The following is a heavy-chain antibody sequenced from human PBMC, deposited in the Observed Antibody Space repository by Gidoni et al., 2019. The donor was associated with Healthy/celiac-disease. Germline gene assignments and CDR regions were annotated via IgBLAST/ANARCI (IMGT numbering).Heavy chain of an antibody. J-gene: IGHJ3*02. CDR3: ARDKKSEVAATRAFDI. D-gene: IGHD2-15*01. CDR2: IKQDGSEK. Sequence: EVQLVESGGGLVQPGGSLRLSCAASGFTFSSYWMSWVRQAPGKGLEWVANIKQDGSEKYYVDSVKGRFTISRDNAKNSLYLQMNSLRAEDTAVYYCARDKKSEVAATRAFDIWGQGTMVTVSS. CDR1: GFTFSSYW. V-gene: IGHV3-7*01.